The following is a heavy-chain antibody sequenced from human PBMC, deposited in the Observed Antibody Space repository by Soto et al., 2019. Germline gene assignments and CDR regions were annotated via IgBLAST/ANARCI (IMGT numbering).Heavy chain of an antibody. CDR2: IWYDGSNK. V-gene: IGHV3-33*01. D-gene: IGHD6-6*01. CDR3: TRGALTARPDY. Sequence: GGSLRLSCAASGFTFSSYGMHWVRQAPGKGLEWVAVIWYDGSNKYYADSVEGRFTISRDNSKNTLYLHMNSLRAEDTAVYYCTRGALTARPDYWGQGTLVTVSS. J-gene: IGHJ4*02. CDR1: GFTFSSYG.